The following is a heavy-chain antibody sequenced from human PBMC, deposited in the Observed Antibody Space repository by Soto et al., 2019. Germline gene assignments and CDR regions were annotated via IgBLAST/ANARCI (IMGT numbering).Heavy chain of an antibody. D-gene: IGHD6-13*01. CDR3: ARGSSGYISSWYYFDY. CDR1: GFTFTDYA. CDR2: ISGIGGST. Sequence: GGSLSLSCAASGFTFTDYALSWVRQAPGKGLEWVATISGIGGSTYLADSVKGRLSISRDNAKNTVSLLMNSLRAEDTAVYFCARGSSGYISSWYYFDYWGRGTLVTVS. V-gene: IGHV3-23*01. J-gene: IGHJ4*02.